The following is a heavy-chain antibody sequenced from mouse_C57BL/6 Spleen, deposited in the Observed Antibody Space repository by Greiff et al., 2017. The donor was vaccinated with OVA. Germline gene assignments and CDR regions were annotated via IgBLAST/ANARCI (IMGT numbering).Heavy chain of an antibody. V-gene: IGHV1-64*01. Sequence: QVQLQQPGAELVKPGASVKLSCKASGYTFTSYWMHWVKQRPGQGLEWIGMIHPNSGSTNYNEKFKSKATLTVDKSSSTAYMQLSSLTSADSAVYYCAGRGTVLATPACFAYWGQGTLVTVSA. CDR1: GYTFTSYW. CDR2: IHPNSGST. J-gene: IGHJ3*01. D-gene: IGHD1-1*01. CDR3: AGRGTVLATPACFAY.